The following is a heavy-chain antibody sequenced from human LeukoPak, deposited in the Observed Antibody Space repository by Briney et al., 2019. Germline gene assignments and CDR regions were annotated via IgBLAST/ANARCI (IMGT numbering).Heavy chain of an antibody. CDR2: INPSGGST. Sequence: ASVKVSCKASGYTFTSYYMHWVRQAPGQGLEWMGIINPSGGSTSYAQKYQGRVTMARDTSTSTVYMELSSLRSEDTAVYYCARYYYDSSGYLRGNGMDVWGQGTTVTVSS. CDR1: GYTFTSYY. D-gene: IGHD3-22*01. CDR3: ARYYYDSSGYLRGNGMDV. V-gene: IGHV1-46*01. J-gene: IGHJ6*02.